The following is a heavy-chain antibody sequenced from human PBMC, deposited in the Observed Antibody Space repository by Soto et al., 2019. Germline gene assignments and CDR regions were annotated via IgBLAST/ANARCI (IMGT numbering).Heavy chain of an antibody. J-gene: IGHJ5*02. V-gene: IGHV3-30-3*02. Sequence: GGSLRLSCAASGFTFSNYAMHWVRQAPGKGLEWVAVISYDGSNKYYADSVKGRFTISRDNSKNTLYLQMNSLRAEDTAVYYCASLVVVVAATTGDGDNWFDPWGQGTLVTVSS. D-gene: IGHD2-15*01. CDR1: GFTFSNYA. CDR2: ISYDGSNK. CDR3: ASLVVVVAATTGDGDNWFDP.